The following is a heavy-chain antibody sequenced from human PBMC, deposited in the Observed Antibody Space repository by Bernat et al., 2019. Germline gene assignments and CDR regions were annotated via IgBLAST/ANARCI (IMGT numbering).Heavy chain of an antibody. V-gene: IGHV3-23*01. J-gene: IGHJ1*01. D-gene: IGHD1-26*01. Sequence: VQLLESGGGLVQPGGSLRLSCAASGFTFSSYAMSWVRQAPGKGLEWVSAISGSGGSTYYADSVKGRFTISRDNSKNTLYLQMNSLRAEDTAVYYCAKGPTGIVGATTDEYFQHWGQGTLVTVSS. CDR2: ISGSGGST. CDR1: GFTFSSYA. CDR3: AKGPTGIVGATTDEYFQH.